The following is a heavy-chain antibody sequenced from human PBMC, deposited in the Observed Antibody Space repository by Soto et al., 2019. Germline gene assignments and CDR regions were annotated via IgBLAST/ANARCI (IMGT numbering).Heavy chain of an antibody. CDR1: GFTFSSYA. V-gene: IGHV3-23*01. J-gene: IGHJ6*02. CDR3: APMGV. Sequence: PGGSLRLSCAASGFTFSSYAMSWVRQASGKGLEWVSAISGSDNTTYYADSVKGRFTISRDNSKNTLYLQMNSLRADDTALYYCAPMGVWGQGTTVTVSS. CDR2: ISGSDNTT.